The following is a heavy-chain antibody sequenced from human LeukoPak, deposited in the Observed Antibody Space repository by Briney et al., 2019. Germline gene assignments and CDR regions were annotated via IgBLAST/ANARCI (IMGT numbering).Heavy chain of an antibody. D-gene: IGHD1-26*01. CDR2: IDKKDKGYATAT. Sequence: GGSLRLSCAASGFTFSGSAIHWVRQSSGKGLEWGGQIDKKDKGYATATAYAASVKGRFTISRDDSINTAYLQMKSLKTEDTALYYCTRDSGTYNWFDPWGQGTLVTVSS. J-gene: IGHJ5*02. CDR3: TRDSGTYNWFDP. CDR1: GFTFSGSA. V-gene: IGHV3-73*01.